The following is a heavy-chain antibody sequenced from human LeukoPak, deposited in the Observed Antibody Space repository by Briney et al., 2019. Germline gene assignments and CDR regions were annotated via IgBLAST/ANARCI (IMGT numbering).Heavy chain of an antibody. CDR1: GFTFSSYE. Sequence: GGSLRLSCAASGFTFSSYEMNWVRQAPGKGLEWVGRIKSKTDGGTTDYAAPVKGRFTISRDDSKNTLYLQMNSLKTEDTAVYYCTTDGSGSYPFVDYWGQGTLVTVSS. J-gene: IGHJ4*02. CDR3: TTDGSGSYPFVDY. D-gene: IGHD3-10*01. V-gene: IGHV3-15*01. CDR2: IKSKTDGGTT.